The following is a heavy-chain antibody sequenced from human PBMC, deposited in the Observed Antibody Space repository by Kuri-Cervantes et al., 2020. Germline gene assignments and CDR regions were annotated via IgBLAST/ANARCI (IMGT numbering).Heavy chain of an antibody. V-gene: IGHV4-30-4*01. J-gene: IGHJ4*02. D-gene: IGHD5-12*01. CDR3: ARAWGSGYDYTPSYFDY. CDR1: GGSISSGDYY. CDR2: IYYSGST. Sequence: LRLSCTVSGGSISSGDYYWSWIRQPPGKGLEWIGYIYYSGSTYYNPSLKSRVTISVDTSKNQFSLKLSSVTAADTAVYYCARAWGSGYDYTPSYFDYWAQGTLVTSPQ.